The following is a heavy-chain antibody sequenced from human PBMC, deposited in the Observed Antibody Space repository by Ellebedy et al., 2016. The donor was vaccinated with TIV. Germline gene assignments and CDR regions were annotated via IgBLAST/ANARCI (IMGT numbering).Heavy chain of an antibody. Sequence: AASVKVSCKASGYTFTSYYMHWVRQAPGQGLEWMGIINPSGGSTTYAQKLQGRVTLTRDTSTSTVYMELSSLRYEDTAVNYCARARSSGWLHTPDYWGQGTLVTVSS. V-gene: IGHV1-46*04. D-gene: IGHD6-19*01. J-gene: IGHJ4*02. CDR1: GYTFTSYY. CDR2: INPSGGST. CDR3: ARARSSGWLHTPDY.